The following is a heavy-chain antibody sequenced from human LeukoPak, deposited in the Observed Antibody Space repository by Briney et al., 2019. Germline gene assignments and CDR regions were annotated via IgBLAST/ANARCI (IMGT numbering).Heavy chain of an antibody. CDR2: SSSSSSYI. V-gene: IGHV3-21*01. CDR3: ARDGDGMDV. D-gene: IGHD3-16*01. CDR1: GFTFSSYS. J-gene: IGHJ6*02. Sequence: GGSLRLSCAASGFTFSSYSMNWVRQAPGKGLGWVSSSSSSSSYIYYADSVKGRFTISRDNAKNSLYLQMNSLRAEDTAVYYCARDGDGMDVWGQGTTVTVSS.